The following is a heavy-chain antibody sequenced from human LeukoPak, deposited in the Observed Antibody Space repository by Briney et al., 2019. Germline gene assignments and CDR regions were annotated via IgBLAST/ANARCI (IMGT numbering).Heavy chain of an antibody. D-gene: IGHD2-2*01. CDR2: IYYSGST. CDR3: ARGPLGYCSSTSCYARSYYYYYMDV. J-gene: IGHJ6*03. V-gene: IGHV4-59*01. Sequence: SETLSLTCTVSGGSISSYYWSWIRQPPGKGLEGIGYIYYSGSTNYNPSLKSRVTISVDTSKNQFSLKLSSVTAADTAVYYCARGPLGYCSSTSCYARSYYYYYMDVWGKGTTVTVSS. CDR1: GGSISSYY.